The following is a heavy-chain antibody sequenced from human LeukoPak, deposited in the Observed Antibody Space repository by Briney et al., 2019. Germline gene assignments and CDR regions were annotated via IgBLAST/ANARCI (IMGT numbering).Heavy chain of an antibody. V-gene: IGHV3-23*01. Sequence: PGGSLRLSCAASGFTFSSYAMSWVRQAPGKGLEWVSAISGSGGSTYYADSVKGRFTISRDNSKNTLCLQMNSLRAEDTAVYYCAKDYYDYVWGSWSYHPHAFGIWGQGTMVTVSS. D-gene: IGHD3-16*01. CDR1: GFTFSSYA. CDR2: ISGSGGST. J-gene: IGHJ3*02. CDR3: AKDYYDYVWGSWSYHPHAFGI.